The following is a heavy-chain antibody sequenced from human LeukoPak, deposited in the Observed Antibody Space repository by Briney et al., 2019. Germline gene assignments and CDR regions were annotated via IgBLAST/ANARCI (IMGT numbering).Heavy chain of an antibody. CDR2: INPSGGST. CDR3: ARDLWDTAIDNWFDP. D-gene: IGHD5-18*01. Sequence: ASVKVSCKASGYTFTSYYMHWVRQAPGQGLEWMGIINPSGGSTSYAQKFQGRVTMTRDTSTSTVYMELSSLRSEDTAVYYCARDLWDTAIDNWFDPWGQGTLVTVSS. V-gene: IGHV1-46*01. CDR1: GYTFTSYY. J-gene: IGHJ5*02.